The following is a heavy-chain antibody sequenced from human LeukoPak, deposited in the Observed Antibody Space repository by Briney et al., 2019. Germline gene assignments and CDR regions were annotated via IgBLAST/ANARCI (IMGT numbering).Heavy chain of an antibody. J-gene: IGHJ4*02. CDR2: IYYSGST. Sequence: SETLSLTCTVSGGSISSSSYYWGWIRQPPGKGLEWIGSIYYSGSTYYNPSLKSRVTISVDTSKNQFSLKLSSVTAADTAVYYCARDGGRWLVRGYFDYWGQGTLVTVSS. V-gene: IGHV4-39*07. CDR3: ARDGGRWLVRGYFDY. CDR1: GGSISSSSYY. D-gene: IGHD6-19*01.